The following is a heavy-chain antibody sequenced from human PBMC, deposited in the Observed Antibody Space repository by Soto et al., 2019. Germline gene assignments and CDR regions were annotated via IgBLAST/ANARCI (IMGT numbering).Heavy chain of an antibody. CDR2: INHSGST. CDR3: ARGPIFYGAPYYMDV. CDR1: GGSFSGYY. D-gene: IGHD4-17*01. J-gene: IGHJ6*03. V-gene: IGHV4-34*01. Sequence: SETLSLTCAVYGGSFSGYYWSWIRQPPGKGPEWIGEINHSGSTNYNPSLKSRVTISVDTSKNQFSLKLSSVTAADTAVYYCARGPIFYGAPYYMDVWGKGTTVTVSS.